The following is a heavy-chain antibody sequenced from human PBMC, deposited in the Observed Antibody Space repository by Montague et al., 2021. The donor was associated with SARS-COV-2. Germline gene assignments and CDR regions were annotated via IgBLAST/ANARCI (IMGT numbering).Heavy chain of an antibody. V-gene: IGHV5-10-1*01. CDR3: ARRAGSSFIDNWFDP. CDR2: IDPSDSYT. CDR1: GYGFTSYW. J-gene: IGHJ5*02. Sequence: QSGAEVKKPGESLRISCKGSGYGFTSYWISWVRQMPGKGLEWMGRIDPSDSYTNYSPSFQGHVTISADKSISTAYLQWSSLKASDTAMYYCARRAGSSFIDNWFDPWGQGTLVTVSS. D-gene: IGHD6-13*01.